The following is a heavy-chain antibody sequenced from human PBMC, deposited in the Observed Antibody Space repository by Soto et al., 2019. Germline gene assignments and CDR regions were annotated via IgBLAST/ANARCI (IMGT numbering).Heavy chain of an antibody. CDR2: IYPGDSET. CDR3: ARTMWFGELFDY. V-gene: IGHV5-51*03. D-gene: IGHD3-10*01. CDR1: GYNFDSYW. Sequence: EVQLVQSGAEVKKPGESLKISCQASGYNFDSYWIGWVRQMPGKGLEWMGTIYPGDSETTYSPSFQGHVTMSADKSMNTAYLHWSSLQASDTGIYYCARTMWFGELFDYWGQGTLVTASS. J-gene: IGHJ4*02.